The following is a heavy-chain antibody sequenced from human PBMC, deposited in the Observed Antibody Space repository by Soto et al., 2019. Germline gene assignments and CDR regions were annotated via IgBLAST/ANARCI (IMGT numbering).Heavy chain of an antibody. CDR2: IYPGDSDT. D-gene: IGHD3-10*01. V-gene: IGHV5-51*01. CDR3: PRVAAYYKISARSIGTDV. CDR1: GYSFTSYW. J-gene: IGHJ6*02. Sequence: GESLKISCKGSGYSFTSYWIGWVRQMPGKGLEWMGIIYPGDSDTRYSPSFQGQVTISADKSISTAYLQWSSLKASDTAMYYCPRVAAYYKISARSIGTDVWGQGTTVTVSS.